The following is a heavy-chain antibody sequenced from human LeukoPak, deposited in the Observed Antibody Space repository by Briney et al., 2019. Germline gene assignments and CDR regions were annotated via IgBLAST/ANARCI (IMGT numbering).Heavy chain of an antibody. CDR3: ARARRLTMVRGVMYGF. CDR2: INHSGST. Sequence: PSETLSPTCAVYGGSFSGYYWSWIRQPPGKGLEWIGEINHSGSTNYNPSLKSRVTISVDTSKNQFSLKLSSVTAADTAVYYCARARRLTMVRGVMYGFWGQGTLVTVSS. J-gene: IGHJ4*02. V-gene: IGHV4-34*01. D-gene: IGHD3-10*01. CDR1: GGSFSGYY.